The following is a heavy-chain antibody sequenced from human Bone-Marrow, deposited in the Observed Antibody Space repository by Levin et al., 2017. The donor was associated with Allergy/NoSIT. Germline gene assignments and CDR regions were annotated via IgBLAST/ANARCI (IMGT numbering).Heavy chain of an antibody. CDR2: ISNDGRST. Sequence: RGESLKISCSASGFTFSTYAMHWVRQAPGKGLESVSAISNDGRSTYYADSVRGRFIISRDNSKSTLFLQVSSLRAEDTAVYYCVKEYGSSWFGYFASWGQGALVTVSS. CDR1: GFTFSTYA. J-gene: IGHJ4*02. V-gene: IGHV3-64D*06. D-gene: IGHD6-13*01. CDR3: VKEYGSSWFGYFAS.